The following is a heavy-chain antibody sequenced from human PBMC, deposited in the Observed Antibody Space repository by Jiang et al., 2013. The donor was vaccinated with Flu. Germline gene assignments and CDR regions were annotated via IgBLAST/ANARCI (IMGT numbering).Heavy chain of an antibody. CDR1: GYSISSGYY. J-gene: IGHJ4*02. D-gene: IGHD6-19*01. CDR3: ARARGVVAGTVFDY. CDR2: IYYSGST. Sequence: GPGLVKPSQTLPLTCAVSGYSISSGYYWGWIRQPPGKGLEWIGYIYYSGSTYYNPSLKSRVTISLDTSKNQFSLKVSSVTAADTAVYYCARARGVVAGTVFDYWGQGTLVTVSS. V-gene: IGHV4-38-2*01.